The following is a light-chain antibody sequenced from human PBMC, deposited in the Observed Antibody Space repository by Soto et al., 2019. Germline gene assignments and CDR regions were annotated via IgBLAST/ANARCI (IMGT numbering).Light chain of an antibody. CDR3: QQSPSTPWT. J-gene: IGKJ1*01. CDR1: QSISGW. V-gene: IGKV1-5*01. Sequence: DIQITESPSTLSASVGDRVTITCRASQSISGWLAWYQQKPGKAPKLLISDASSLESLVPSMCSGSGSVTDFTLTIISLRPQCFETYSCQQSPSTPWTFGQGTKVYIK. CDR2: DAS.